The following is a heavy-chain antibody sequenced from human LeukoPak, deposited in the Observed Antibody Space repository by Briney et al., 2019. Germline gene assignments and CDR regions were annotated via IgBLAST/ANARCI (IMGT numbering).Heavy chain of an antibody. CDR1: GFTFSSYG. CDR3: AKLSRGYSSSWYSNFDY. V-gene: IGHV3-23*01. Sequence: GGSLRLSCAASGFTFSSYGMHWVRQAPGKGLEWVSTVSGSGGSTYYADSVKGRFTISRDNSKNTLYLQMNSLRAEDTAVYYCAKLSRGYSSSWYSNFDYWGQGTLVTVSS. J-gene: IGHJ4*02. D-gene: IGHD6-13*01. CDR2: VSGSGGST.